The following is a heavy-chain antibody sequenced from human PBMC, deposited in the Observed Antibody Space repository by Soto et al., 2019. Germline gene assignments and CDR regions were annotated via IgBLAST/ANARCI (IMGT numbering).Heavy chain of an antibody. CDR3: ARVQDFHSSSSPRRRGGDY. V-gene: IGHV1-18*01. CDR2: ISAYNGNT. CDR1: GYTFTSYG. D-gene: IGHD6-6*01. J-gene: IGHJ4*02. Sequence: QVQLVQSGAEVKKPGASVKVSCKASGYTFTSYGISWVRQAPGQGLEWMGWISAYNGNTNYAQKLQGRVTMTTDTSTITAYMELRSLRSDVTAVYYCARVQDFHSSSSPRRRGGDYWGEGTLVTVSS.